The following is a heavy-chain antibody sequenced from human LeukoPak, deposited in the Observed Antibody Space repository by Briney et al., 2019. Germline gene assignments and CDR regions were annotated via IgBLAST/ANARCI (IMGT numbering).Heavy chain of an antibody. CDR2: IYPGDSDT. V-gene: IGHV5-51*01. D-gene: IGHD3-10*01. Sequence: GESLKISCKGSGYSFTSYWIGWVRQMPGKGLEWMGIIYPGDSDTRYSPSFQGQVTISADKSISTAYLQWSSLKASDTAMYYCARAYYYGSGSWDYMDVWGKGTTFTVSS. J-gene: IGHJ6*03. CDR3: ARAYYYGSGSWDYMDV. CDR1: GYSFTSYW.